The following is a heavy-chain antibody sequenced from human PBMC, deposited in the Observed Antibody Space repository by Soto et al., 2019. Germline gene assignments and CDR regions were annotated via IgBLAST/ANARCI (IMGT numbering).Heavy chain of an antibody. CDR1: GFTFSSYA. CDR3: AKGPHESSGYYPFFDC. Sequence: GGSLRLSCAASGFTFSSYAMSWVRQAPGKGLEWVSAISGTGGFTYYADSVKGRFTISRDNSKNTLYLQMNGLRAEDTAVYYCAKGPHESSGYYPFFDCWGQGSLVTVSS. D-gene: IGHD3-22*01. CDR2: ISGTGGFT. J-gene: IGHJ4*02. V-gene: IGHV3-23*01.